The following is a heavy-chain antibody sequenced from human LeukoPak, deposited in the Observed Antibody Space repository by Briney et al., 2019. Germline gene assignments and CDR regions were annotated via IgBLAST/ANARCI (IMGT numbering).Heavy chain of an antibody. Sequence: GGSLRLSCAASGFTVSSNYMSWVRQAPGKGLEWVSVIYSGGSTYYADSVKGRFTISRDNSKNTLYLQMGSLRAEDMAVYYCARRYSSGYDYWGQGILVTVSS. V-gene: IGHV3-66*01. CDR1: GFTVSSNY. CDR2: IYSGGST. CDR3: ARRYSSGYDY. D-gene: IGHD3-22*01. J-gene: IGHJ4*02.